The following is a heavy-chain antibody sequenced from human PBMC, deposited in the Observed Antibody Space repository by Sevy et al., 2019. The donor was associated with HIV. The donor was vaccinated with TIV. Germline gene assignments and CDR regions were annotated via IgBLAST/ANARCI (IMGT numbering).Heavy chain of an antibody. CDR3: AKEDLYDSNGYGVFDD. Sequence: SETLSLTCFVSGASIGTYHWNWIRQPPGKGLEWIGNLYYNSGSVNYNPSLKGRATISEDTSKNQFSLKLSSVTAADTAVYFCAKEDLYDSNGYGVFDDWGQGILDTVSS. CDR2: LYYNSGSV. CDR1: GASIGTYH. V-gene: IGHV4-59*01. J-gene: IGHJ4*02. D-gene: IGHD3-22*01.